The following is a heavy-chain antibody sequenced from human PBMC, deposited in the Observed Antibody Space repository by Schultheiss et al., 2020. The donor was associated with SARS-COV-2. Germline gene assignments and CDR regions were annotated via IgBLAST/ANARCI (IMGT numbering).Heavy chain of an antibody. Sequence: SQTLSLTCAVSGYSISSGYSWGWIRQPPGKGLEWIGSIYHSGSTYYNPSLESRVTISVDTSKNQFSLKLSSVTAADTAVYYCARDIVVVPAAMSFALGYWGQGTLVTVSS. CDR2: IYHSGST. CDR3: ARDIVVVPAAMSFALGY. V-gene: IGHV4-38-2*01. D-gene: IGHD2-2*01. J-gene: IGHJ4*02. CDR1: GYSISSGYS.